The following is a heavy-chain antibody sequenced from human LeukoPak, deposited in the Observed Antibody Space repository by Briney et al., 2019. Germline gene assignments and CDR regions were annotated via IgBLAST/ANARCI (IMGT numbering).Heavy chain of an antibody. CDR2: INHSGST. CDR3: ARGQSALDY. CDR1: GGSFSGYY. V-gene: IGHV4-34*01. Sequence: PSETLSLTCAVYGGSFSGYYWSWIRQPPGKGLEWIGEINHSGSTNYNLSLKSRVTISVDTSKNQFSLKLSSVTAADTAVYYCARGQSALDYWGQGTLVTVSS. J-gene: IGHJ4*02.